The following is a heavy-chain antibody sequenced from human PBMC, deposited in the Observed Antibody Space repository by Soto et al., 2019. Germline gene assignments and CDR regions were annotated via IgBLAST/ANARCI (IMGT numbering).Heavy chain of an antibody. CDR2: IYYSGST. V-gene: IGHV4-59*01. J-gene: IGHJ4*02. CDR1: GGSISSYY. D-gene: IGHD3-3*01. CDR3: ATSTIFGVVHDLRY. Sequence: SETLSLTCTVSGGSISSYYWSWIRQPPGKGLEWIGYIYYSGSTNYNPSLKSRVTISVDTSKNQFSLKLSSVTAADTAVYYCATSTIFGVVHDLRYWGRGTLVTVSS.